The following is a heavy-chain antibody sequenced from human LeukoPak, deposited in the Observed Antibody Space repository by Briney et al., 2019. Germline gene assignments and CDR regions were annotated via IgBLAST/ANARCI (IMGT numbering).Heavy chain of an antibody. CDR2: IYYNENT. CDR1: VSGGSISSGGGYY. J-gene: IGHJ4*02. D-gene: IGHD1-20*01. V-gene: IGHV4-31*03. CDR3: ARHISGPFDY. Sequence: SETLSLTCTVSVSGGSISSGGGYYWSWIRQHPGKGLEWIGYIYYNENTYYNPSLKSRITISIDTSKNQFSLKLSSVTAADTAVYYCARHISGPFDYWGQGTLVTVSS.